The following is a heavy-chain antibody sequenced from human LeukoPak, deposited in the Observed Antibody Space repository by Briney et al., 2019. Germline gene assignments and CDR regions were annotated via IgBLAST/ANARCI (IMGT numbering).Heavy chain of an antibody. J-gene: IGHJ4*02. Sequence: RPSETLPLTCTVSGGPISSYYWSWIRQPPGKGLEWIGYIYYSGSTNYNPSLKSQVTISVDTSKNQFSLKLSSVTAADTAVYYCARDMGWNGLVDSWGQGTLVTVSS. D-gene: IGHD1-1*01. CDR1: GGPISSYY. V-gene: IGHV4-59*12. CDR2: IYYSGST. CDR3: ARDMGWNGLVDS.